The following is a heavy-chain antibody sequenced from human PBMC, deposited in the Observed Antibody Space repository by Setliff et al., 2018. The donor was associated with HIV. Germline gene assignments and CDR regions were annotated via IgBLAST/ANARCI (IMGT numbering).Heavy chain of an antibody. Sequence: TCTVSGGSISSSSYYWGWIRQPPGKGLEWMGGIVPILNTGNYAPKFQGRVTITADESTTTAYMELSSLRSEDTAVYYCARIPNHSSGFDYWGQGTPVTVSS. V-gene: IGHV1-69*01. J-gene: IGHJ4*02. CDR3: ARIPNHSSGFDY. D-gene: IGHD3-22*01. CDR1: GGSISSSS. CDR2: IVPILNTG.